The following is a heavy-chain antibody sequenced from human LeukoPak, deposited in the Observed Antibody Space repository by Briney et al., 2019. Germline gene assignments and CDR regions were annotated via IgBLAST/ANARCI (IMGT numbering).Heavy chain of an antibody. CDR3: ARVRGDCSSTNCYGSYYFDY. Sequence: GGSLRLSCAASEFTVSSNAMSWVRQAPGKGLEWVSVICSGGRTYYADSVKGRFTISRDNSENTLYLQMNSLRTEDTAVYYCARVRGDCSSTNCYGSYYFDYWGQGTLVTASS. J-gene: IGHJ4*02. D-gene: IGHD2-2*01. CDR1: EFTVSSNA. V-gene: IGHV3-66*02. CDR2: ICSGGRT.